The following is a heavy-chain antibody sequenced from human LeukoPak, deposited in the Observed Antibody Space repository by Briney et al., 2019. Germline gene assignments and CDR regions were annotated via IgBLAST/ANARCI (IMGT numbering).Heavy chain of an antibody. CDR3: ASLRLGDLSLFDY. D-gene: IGHD3-16*02. J-gene: IGHJ4*02. CDR2: MYYSGST. CDR1: GGSIRSYY. Sequence: SETLSLTCTVSGGSIRSYYWSLIRQPPGKGLEWIGHMYYSGSTTYNPSLKSRVSISVDTSKNQVSLRLGSVTAADTAVYYCASLRLGDLSLFDYWGRGTRVTVSS. V-gene: IGHV4-59*01.